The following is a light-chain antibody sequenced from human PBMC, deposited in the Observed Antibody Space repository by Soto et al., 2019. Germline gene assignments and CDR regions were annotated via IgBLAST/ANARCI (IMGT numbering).Light chain of an antibody. V-gene: IGKV2-28*01. J-gene: IGKJ2*01. CDR3: MQALQTPYT. Sequence: FVMTQSPLSLPFTPGEPASISCSSSQSLLHSNGYNYLDWYLQKPGQSPQLLIFWGSYRAAGVPVRFSGSGSGTDFTLKISRVEAEDVGVYYCMQALQTPYTFGQGTKLEIK. CDR2: WGS. CDR1: QSLLHSNGYNY.